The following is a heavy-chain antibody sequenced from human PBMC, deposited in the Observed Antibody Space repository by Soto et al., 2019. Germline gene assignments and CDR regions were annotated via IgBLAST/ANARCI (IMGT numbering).Heavy chain of an antibody. V-gene: IGHV4-34*01. Sequence: SETLSLTCAVSGGSFSGYYWSWIRQPPGKGLEWIGEINHSGSTNYNPSLKSRVTISVDTSKNQFYLKLSSVTAADTAVYYCAREEVVAAKPDWFDPWGQGTLVTVSS. CDR2: INHSGST. D-gene: IGHD2-15*01. CDR1: GGSFSGYY. CDR3: AREEVVAAKPDWFDP. J-gene: IGHJ5*02.